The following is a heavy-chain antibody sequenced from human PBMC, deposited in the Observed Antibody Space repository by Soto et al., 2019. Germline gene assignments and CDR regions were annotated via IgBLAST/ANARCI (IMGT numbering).Heavy chain of an antibody. CDR1: GYTFTSYG. CDR3: ALEYYYDSSGPFDY. D-gene: IGHD3-22*01. V-gene: IGHV1-18*01. J-gene: IGHJ4*02. Sequence: GASVKVSCKASGYTFTSYGISWVRQAPGQGLEWMGWISAYNGNTNYAQKLQGRVTMTTDTSTSTAYMELRSLRSDDTAVYYCALEYYYDSSGPFDYWGQGTLVTVSS. CDR2: ISAYNGNT.